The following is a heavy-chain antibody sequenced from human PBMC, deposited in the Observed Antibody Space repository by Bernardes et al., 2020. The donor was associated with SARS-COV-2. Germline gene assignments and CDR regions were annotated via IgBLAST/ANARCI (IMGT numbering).Heavy chain of an antibody. J-gene: IGHJ6*02. Sequence: ASVKVSCMASGYTFTGYYMHWVRQAPGQGLEWMGWINPNSGGTNYAQKFQDRVTMTRDTSISTAYMELSRLISDDTAVYYCAIPPTNYDRYGMDVWGQGTTVTVSS. CDR3: AIPPTNYDRYGMDV. V-gene: IGHV1-2*02. CDR1: GYTFTGYY. D-gene: IGHD3-16*01. CDR2: INPNSGGT.